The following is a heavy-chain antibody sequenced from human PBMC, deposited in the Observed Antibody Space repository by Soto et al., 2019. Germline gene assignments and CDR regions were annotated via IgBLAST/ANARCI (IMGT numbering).Heavy chain of an antibody. V-gene: IGHV1-8*01. J-gene: IGHJ6*02. CDR2: MNPSSGNT. D-gene: IGHD1-20*01. CDR1: GYTFTSYD. Sequence: ASVKVSCKASGYTFTSYDINWVRQATGQGLEWMGWMNPSSGNTGYAQKFKGRVTMTRNTSISTAYMELSSLRSEDTAVYYCARVITAPPSDYGMDVWGQGTRVTFSS. CDR3: ARVITAPPSDYGMDV.